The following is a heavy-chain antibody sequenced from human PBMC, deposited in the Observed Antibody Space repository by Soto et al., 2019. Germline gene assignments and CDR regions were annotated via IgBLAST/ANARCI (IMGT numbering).Heavy chain of an antibody. V-gene: IGHV6-1*01. J-gene: IGHJ4*02. CDR1: MDSVSNNRAT. Sequence: PSQTLSLTCAISMDSVSNNRATWNWIRQSPSGGLEWLGRTYYRSKWISDYAMSVKGRISINPDTSKNLVSLHLNFVTPEDTAVYYCARDPPDFNSGFDFWGQGTPVTAPQ. CDR3: ARDPPDFNSGFDF. D-gene: IGHD1-26*01. CDR2: TYYRSKWIS.